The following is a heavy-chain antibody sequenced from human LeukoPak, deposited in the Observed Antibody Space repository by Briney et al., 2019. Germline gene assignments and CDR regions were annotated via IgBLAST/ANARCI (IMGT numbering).Heavy chain of an antibody. J-gene: IGHJ3*02. V-gene: IGHV4-59*01. CDR2: IYYSGST. CDR3: ARVPHI. Sequence: SETLSLTCTVSGASISSYYWSWIRQPPGKGLEWIGYIYYSGSTNYNPSLKSRVTISVDTSKNQFSLKLSSVTAADTAVYYCARVPHIWGQGTMVTVSS. CDR1: GASISSYY.